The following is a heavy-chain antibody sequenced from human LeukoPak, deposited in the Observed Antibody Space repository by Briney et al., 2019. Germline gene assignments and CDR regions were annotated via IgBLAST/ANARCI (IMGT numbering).Heavy chain of an antibody. CDR3: ARRQEDFWSGYYSDY. D-gene: IGHD3-3*01. CDR1: GYTFTSYG. J-gene: IGHJ4*02. V-gene: IGHV1-18*01. Sequence: ASVKVSCKASGYTFTSYGISWVRQAPGQELEWMGWISAYNGNTNYAQKLQGRVTMTTDTSTSTAYMELRSLRSDDTAVYYCARRQEDFWSGYYSDYWGQGTLVTVSS. CDR2: ISAYNGNT.